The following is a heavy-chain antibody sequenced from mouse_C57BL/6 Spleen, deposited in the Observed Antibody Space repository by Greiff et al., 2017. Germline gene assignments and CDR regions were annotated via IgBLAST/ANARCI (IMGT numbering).Heavy chain of an antibody. CDR2: IDPETGGT. J-gene: IGHJ1*03. V-gene: IGHV1-15*01. CDR3: TKGGFITTVVATFDV. Sequence: QVQLQQSGAELVRPGASVTLSCKASGYTFTDYEMHWVKQTPVHGLEWIGAIDPETGGTAYNQKFKGKAILTADKSSSTAYMELRSLTSEDSAVYYCTKGGFITTVVATFDVWGTGTTVTVSS. D-gene: IGHD1-1*01. CDR1: GYTFTDYE.